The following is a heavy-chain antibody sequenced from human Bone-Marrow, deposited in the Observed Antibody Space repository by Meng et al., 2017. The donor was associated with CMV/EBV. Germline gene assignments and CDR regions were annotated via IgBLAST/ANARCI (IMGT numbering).Heavy chain of an antibody. Sequence: GESLKISCAASGFTFSGSAMHWVRQASGKGLEWVGRIRTKANNYATAYAASVKGRFTISRDDSKNTAYLQANSLKTEDTAMYYCTSFDEDPKGLNHWGQGTRVTVSS. CDR3: TSFDEDPKGLNH. CDR1: GFTFSGSA. CDR2: IRTKANNYAT. V-gene: IGHV3-73*01. J-gene: IGHJ5*02.